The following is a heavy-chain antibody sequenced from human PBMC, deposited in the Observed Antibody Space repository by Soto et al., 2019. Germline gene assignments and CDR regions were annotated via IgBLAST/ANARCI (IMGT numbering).Heavy chain of an antibody. J-gene: IGHJ4*02. D-gene: IGHD4-17*01. CDR3: ARDYGDYILDY. CDR2: IYYSGST. V-gene: IGHV4-59*01. CDR1: GGSISSYY. Sequence: SETLSLTCTVSGGSISSYYWTWIRQPPGKGLEWIGYIYYSGSTNYNPSLKSRVTISVDTSKNQFSLKLSSVTAADTAVYYCARDYGDYILDYWGQGTLVTVSS.